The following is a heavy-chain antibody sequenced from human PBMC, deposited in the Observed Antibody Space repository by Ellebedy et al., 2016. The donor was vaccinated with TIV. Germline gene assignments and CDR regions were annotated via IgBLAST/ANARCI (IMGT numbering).Heavy chain of an antibody. CDR2: IYYNGCT. CDR1: GDSVSSDTYY. Sequence: GSLRLXXSVSGDSVSSDTYYWSWIRQSPGKGLEWIGHIYYNGCTNYNPSLKSRVTISVDTSNNQFSLRLSSVTAADTAVYFCSTASFLRAEYFVCWGQGTLVTVSS. CDR3: STASFLRAEYFVC. V-gene: IGHV4-61*01. D-gene: IGHD2/OR15-2a*01. J-gene: IGHJ4*02.